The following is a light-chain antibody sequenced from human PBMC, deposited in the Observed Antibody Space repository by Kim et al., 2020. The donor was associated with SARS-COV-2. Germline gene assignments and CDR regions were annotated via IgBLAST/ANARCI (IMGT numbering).Light chain of an antibody. V-gene: IGKV3-11*01. CDR2: DVS. CDR1: QNVGNS. Sequence: LSPGNSATLSCRASQNVGNSLAWYQHKPGQAPRLLLYDVSNRATGIPARFSGSGSGTDFTLTITSLEPEDFAFYYCQQRRNWPAYTFGQGTSWRS. CDR3: QQRRNWPAYT. J-gene: IGKJ2*01.